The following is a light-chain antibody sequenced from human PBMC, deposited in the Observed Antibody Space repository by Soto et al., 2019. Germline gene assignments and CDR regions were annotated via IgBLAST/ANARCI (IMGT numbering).Light chain of an antibody. CDR2: ADN. Sequence: QSALTQPPSASGTPGLRVTISCSGSSSNIEDNTVSWYQQLPGTAPKLLIYADNQRPSGVPDRFSGSKSGTSASLAISGLQSEDEADYFCAAWDGSLNGLYVFGSGTKVTVL. CDR3: AAWDGSLNGLYV. CDR1: SSNIEDNT. V-gene: IGLV1-44*01. J-gene: IGLJ1*01.